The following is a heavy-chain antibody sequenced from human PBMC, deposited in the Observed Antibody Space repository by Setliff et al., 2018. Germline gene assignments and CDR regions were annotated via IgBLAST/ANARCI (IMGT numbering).Heavy chain of an antibody. D-gene: IGHD2-8*01. CDR2: VDQGANT. V-gene: IGHV3-23*01. CDR3: AKDRVPDGKWDFDS. Sequence: GGSLRLSCVASGFTFGAYTLTWVRQAPGKGLEFVSGVDQGANTYYGDSVKGRFTISRDNSQNTVYLQMTNLRVEDTAIYYCAKDRVPDGKWDFDSPGPGILVTVSS. J-gene: IGHJ4*02. CDR1: GFTFGAYT.